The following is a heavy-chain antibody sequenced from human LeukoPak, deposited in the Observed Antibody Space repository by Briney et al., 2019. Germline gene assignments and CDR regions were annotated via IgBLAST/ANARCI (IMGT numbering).Heavy chain of an antibody. J-gene: IGHJ5*02. CDR1: GYTLTSYG. CDR2: ISAYNGNT. D-gene: IGHD2/OR15-2a*01. V-gene: IGHV1-18*01. Sequence: ASVKVSCKASGYTLTSYGISWVRQAPGQGLEWMGWISAYNGNTNYAQKLQGRLTMTTDTSTSTAYMELRSLRSDDTAVYYCAREENIGWFDPWGQGTLVTVSS. CDR3: AREENIGWFDP.